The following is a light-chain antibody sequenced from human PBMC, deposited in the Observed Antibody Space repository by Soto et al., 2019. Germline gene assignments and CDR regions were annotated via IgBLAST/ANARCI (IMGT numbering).Light chain of an antibody. J-gene: IGLJ1*01. CDR2: EVS. V-gene: IGLV2-14*01. Sequence: QSVLTQPASVSGSPGQSITISCTGTSSDVGGYNFVSWYQQQSGKAPKLMIHEVSNRPSGVSNRFSGTKSGNTASLTIYGRQADDGADYYCSSFTRSRAYVFGSGTKVNVL. CDR1: SSDVGGYNF. CDR3: SSFTRSRAYV.